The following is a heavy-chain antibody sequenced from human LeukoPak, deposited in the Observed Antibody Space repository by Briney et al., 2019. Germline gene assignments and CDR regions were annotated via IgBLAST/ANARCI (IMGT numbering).Heavy chain of an antibody. D-gene: IGHD3-22*01. CDR3: AKGRHYYDSSGYYLDY. Sequence: QAGGSLRLSCAASGFTFSSYEMNWVRQAPGKGLEWVSYISSSGSTIYYADSVKGRFTISRDNSKNTLYLQMNSLRAEDTAVYYCAKGRHYYDSSGYYLDYWGQGTLVTVSS. J-gene: IGHJ4*02. CDR1: GFTFSSYE. CDR2: ISSSGSTI. V-gene: IGHV3-48*03.